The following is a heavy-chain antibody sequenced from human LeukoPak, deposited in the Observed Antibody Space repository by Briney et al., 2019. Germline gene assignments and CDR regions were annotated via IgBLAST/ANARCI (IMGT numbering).Heavy chain of an antibody. Sequence: GGSLRLSCVVSEFTLPYGMSWVRQAPGKGLEWVSYVSATGYTTSYADSVKGRFTISRDNAKNTVFLQMDSLRADDTAVYYCAKGAVGKTESSGYPPHFDYWGQGTLVTVSS. V-gene: IGHV3-23*01. CDR2: VSATGYTT. CDR1: EFTLPYG. D-gene: IGHD3-22*01. CDR3: AKGAVGKTESSGYPPHFDY. J-gene: IGHJ4*02.